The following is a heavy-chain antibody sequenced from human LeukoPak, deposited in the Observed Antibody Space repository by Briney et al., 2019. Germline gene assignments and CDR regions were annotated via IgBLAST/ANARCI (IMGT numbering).Heavy chain of an antibody. J-gene: IGHJ4*02. V-gene: IGHV3-9*01. Sequence: PGGSLRLSCAASGFTFDDYAMHWVRQAPGKGLEWVSGISWNSGSIGYADSVKGRFTISRDNAKNSLYLQMNSLRAEDTALYYCAKGSSYYYDSSGYYSGPDYWGQGTLVTVSS. CDR1: GFTFDDYA. CDR3: AKGSSYYYDSSGYYSGPDY. D-gene: IGHD3-22*01. CDR2: ISWNSGSI.